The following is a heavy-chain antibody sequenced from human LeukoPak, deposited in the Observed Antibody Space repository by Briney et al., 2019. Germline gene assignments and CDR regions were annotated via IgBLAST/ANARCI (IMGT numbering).Heavy chain of an antibody. CDR1: GGSISSGSYY. J-gene: IGHJ4*02. Sequence: PSGTLSLTCTVSGGSISSGSYYWSWIRQPAGKGLEWIGRIYTSGSTNYNPSLKSRVTLSVDTSKNQFSLKLSSVTAADTAVYYCARSGLAYYYDSSGYYYLGYWGQGTLVTVSS. CDR2: IYTSGST. CDR3: ARSGLAYYYDSSGYYYLGY. D-gene: IGHD3-22*01. V-gene: IGHV4-61*02.